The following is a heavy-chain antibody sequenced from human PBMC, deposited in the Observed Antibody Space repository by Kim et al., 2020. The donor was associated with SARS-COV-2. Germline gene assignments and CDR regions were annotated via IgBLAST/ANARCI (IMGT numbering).Heavy chain of an antibody. J-gene: IGHJ4*02. D-gene: IGHD6-13*01. V-gene: IGHV1-46*01. CDR3: AREAMYSSSWYYFDY. Sequence: QKFQGRVTMTRDTSTSTVYMELSSLRSEDTAVYYCAREAMYSSSWYYFDYWGQGTLVTVSS.